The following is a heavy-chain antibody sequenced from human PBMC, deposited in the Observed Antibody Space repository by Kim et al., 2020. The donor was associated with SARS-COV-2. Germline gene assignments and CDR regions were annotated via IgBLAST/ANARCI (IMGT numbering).Heavy chain of an antibody. J-gene: IGHJ4*02. V-gene: IGHV4-39*01. CDR3: ARGDSSSDY. CDR2: IYYSGTT. CDR1: GGSIAGSRYY. Sequence: SETLSLNCTVSGGSIAGSRYYWVWIRQPPGKGLEWMGGIYYSGTTNYNPSLESRLTISVDTSTNQFSLSLGSVTAADSAVYYCARGDSSSDYWGQGALVTVSS. D-gene: IGHD6-6*01.